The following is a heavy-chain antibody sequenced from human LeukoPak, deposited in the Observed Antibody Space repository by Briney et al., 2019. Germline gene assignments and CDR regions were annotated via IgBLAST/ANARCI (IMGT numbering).Heavy chain of an antibody. CDR3: ARVRAAAGMGYFDY. J-gene: IGHJ4*02. D-gene: IGHD6-13*01. V-gene: IGHV1-2*04. CDR2: INPNSGGT. Sequence: ASVKVSCKASGYTFTGYYMHWVRQAPEQGLEWMGWINPNSGGTNYAQKFQGWVTMTRDTSISTAYMELSRLRSDDTAVYYCARVRAAAGMGYFDYWGQGTLVTVSS. CDR1: GYTFTGYY.